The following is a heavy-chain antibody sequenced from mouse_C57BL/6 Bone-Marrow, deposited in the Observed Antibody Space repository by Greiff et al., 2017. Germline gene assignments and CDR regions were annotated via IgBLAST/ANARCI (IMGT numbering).Heavy chain of an antibody. CDR3: AKEGYYYGSRYDD. V-gene: IGHV1-78*01. CDR2: IYPRDGST. Sequence: QVQLQQSDAELVTPGASVKISCKVSGYTFTDHTIHWMKQRPDQGLEWIGYIYPRDGSTKYNEKFKGKAPLTADKSSSTAYMQLTSLTSEDSAVYSWAKEGYYYGSRYDDGGQGTTLTVSA. CDR1: GYTFTDHT. J-gene: IGHJ2*01. D-gene: IGHD1-1*01.